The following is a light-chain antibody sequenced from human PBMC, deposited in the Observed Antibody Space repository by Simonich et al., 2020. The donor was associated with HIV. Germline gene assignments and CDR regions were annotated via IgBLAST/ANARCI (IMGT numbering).Light chain of an antibody. CDR2: DAS. CDR1: QSVSIY. V-gene: IGKV3D-20*01. Sequence: EIVLTQSPATLSLSPGERAPLSCRASQSVSIYLAWYQQKPGLAPRLLLYDASSRATGIPDRFSGSGSGTDFTLTISRLEPEDFAVYHCQQYGNSPNTFGQGTKLEIK. CDR3: QQYGNSPNT. J-gene: IGKJ2*01.